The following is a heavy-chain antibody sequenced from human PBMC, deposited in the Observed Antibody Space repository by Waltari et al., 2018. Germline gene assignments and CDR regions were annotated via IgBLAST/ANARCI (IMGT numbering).Heavy chain of an antibody. CDR1: GFTFSSYS. V-gene: IGHV3-48*01. CDR3: ARDQSGYYDSSGYYPYYYYGMDV. J-gene: IGHJ6*02. CDR2: ISSSSSTI. D-gene: IGHD3-22*01. Sequence: EVQLVESGGGLVQPGGALRLSCAASGFTFSSYSMNWVRQAPVKGLEWVAYISSSSSTIYYADSVKGRFTISRDNAKNSLYLQMNSLRAEDTAVYYCARDQSGYYDSSGYYPYYYYGMDVWGQGTTVTVSS.